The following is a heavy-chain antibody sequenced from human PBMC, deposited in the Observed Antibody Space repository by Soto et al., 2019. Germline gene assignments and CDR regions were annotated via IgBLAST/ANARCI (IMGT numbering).Heavy chain of an antibody. Sequence: VQLLESGGGLVQPGGSLRLSCAASGFTFSSYAMSWVRQAPGKGLEWVSAISGSGGSTYYADSVKGRFTISRDNSKNTLYLQMNSLRAEDTAVYYCAKTRITIFGVPAGPFIWGQGTLVTVSS. CDR2: ISGSGGST. CDR3: AKTRITIFGVPAGPFI. D-gene: IGHD3-3*01. V-gene: IGHV3-23*01. CDR1: GFTFSSYA. J-gene: IGHJ4*02.